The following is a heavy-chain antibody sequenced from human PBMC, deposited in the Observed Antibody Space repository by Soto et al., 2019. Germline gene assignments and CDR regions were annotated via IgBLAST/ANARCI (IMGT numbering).Heavy chain of an antibody. CDR1: GFTFRSYA. V-gene: IGHV3-23*01. Sequence: GGSLRLSCAASGFTFRSYAVSWVRQAPGKGLEWVSALSGSGISTSFADTVQGRFTISRDNSRNTLYRQVSCLRAEETAVDYCATSYDSSGYDYWGQGTLVTVSS. D-gene: IGHD3-22*01. CDR3: ATSYDSSGYDY. J-gene: IGHJ4*02. CDR2: LSGSGIST.